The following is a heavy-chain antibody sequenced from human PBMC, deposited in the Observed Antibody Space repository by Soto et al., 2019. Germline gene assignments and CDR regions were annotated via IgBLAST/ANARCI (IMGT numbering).Heavy chain of an antibody. J-gene: IGHJ4*02. CDR3: ARAVAVAGRIDY. CDR1: SGSISSSNW. CDR2: IYHSGST. V-gene: IGHV4-4*02. D-gene: IGHD6-19*01. Sequence: SETLSLTCAVSSGSISSSNWWSWVRQPPGKGLEWIGEIYHSGSTNYNPSLKSRVTISVDKSKNQFSLKLSSVTAADTAVYYCARAVAVAGRIDYWGQGTLVTVSS.